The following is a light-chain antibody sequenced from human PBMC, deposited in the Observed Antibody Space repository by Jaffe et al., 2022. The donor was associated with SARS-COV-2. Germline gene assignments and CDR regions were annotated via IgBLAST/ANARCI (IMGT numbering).Light chain of an antibody. CDR1: HSVASY. J-gene: IGKJ1*01. CDR2: GAS. Sequence: EIVLTQSPATLSLSPGDRATLSCRASHSVASYLAWYQQKPAQAPRLLIYGASNRAAGVPPRFSGSGSGTDFTLTINGLEPEDFAVYFCQQRSNSWTFGQGTKVEI. CDR3: QQRSNSWT. V-gene: IGKV3-11*01.